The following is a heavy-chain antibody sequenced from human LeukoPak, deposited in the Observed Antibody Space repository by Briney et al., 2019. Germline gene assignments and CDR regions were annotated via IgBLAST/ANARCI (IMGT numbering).Heavy chain of an antibody. CDR3: ARAGQQLHPPDY. Sequence: SETLSLTCTVSGGSISSGSYYWSWIRQPAGKGLAWIGRIYTSGSTNYNPSLKSRVTMSVDTSKNQFSLKLSSVTAADTAVYYCARAGQQLHPPDYWGQGTLVTVSA. CDR1: GGSISSGSYY. V-gene: IGHV4-61*02. D-gene: IGHD6-13*01. CDR2: IYTSGST. J-gene: IGHJ4*02.